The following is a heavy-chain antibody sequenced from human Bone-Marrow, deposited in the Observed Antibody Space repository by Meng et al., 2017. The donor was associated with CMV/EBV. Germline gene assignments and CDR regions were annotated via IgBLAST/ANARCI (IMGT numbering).Heavy chain of an antibody. D-gene: IGHD3-3*01. CDR2: INPNSGGT. CDR3: ARGREEWLLFDY. J-gene: IGHJ4*02. V-gene: IGHV1-2*02. Sequence: ASVKVSCKASGYTFTGYYMHWVRQAPGQGLEWMGWINPNSGGTNYAQKFQGRVTMTRDTSISTAYMELTRLRSDDTAVYYWARGREEWLLFDYWGQGTLVTVSS. CDR1: GYTFTGYY.